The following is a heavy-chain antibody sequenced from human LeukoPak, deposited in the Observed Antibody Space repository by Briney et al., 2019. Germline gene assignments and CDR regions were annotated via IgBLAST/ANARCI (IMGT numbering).Heavy chain of an antibody. CDR1: GGSLSSSNYY. D-gene: IGHD5-18*01. CDR3: ARDRGYSYGYYPDTFDY. Sequence: SETLSLTCTVSGGSLSSSNYYWGWIPQPPGKGLGGIGGFYYSGSTYYNPSLKSRVTILVDTSKNQFSLKLSSVTAADTAVYFCARDRGYSYGYYPDTFDYWGQGTLATVSS. CDR2: FYYSGST. V-gene: IGHV4-39*07. J-gene: IGHJ4*02.